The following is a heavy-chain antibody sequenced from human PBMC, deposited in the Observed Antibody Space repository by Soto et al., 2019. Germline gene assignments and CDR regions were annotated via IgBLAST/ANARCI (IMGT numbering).Heavy chain of an antibody. Sequence: QVQLVQSGAEVKKPGSSVKVSCKASGGTFSSYAISWVRQAPGQGLEWMGGIIPIFGTANYAQKFQGRVTITADESTSTAYMELSSLRSEDTAVYYCASGGRSDKITYYYYYYGMDVWGQGPTVTVSS. V-gene: IGHV1-69*01. D-gene: IGHD3-16*01. J-gene: IGHJ6*02. CDR3: ASGGRSDKITYYYYYYGMDV. CDR1: GGTFSSYA. CDR2: IIPIFGTA.